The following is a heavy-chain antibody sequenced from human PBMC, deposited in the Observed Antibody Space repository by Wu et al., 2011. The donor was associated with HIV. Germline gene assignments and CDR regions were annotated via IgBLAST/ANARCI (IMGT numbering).Heavy chain of an antibody. CDR2: SSLSLVQ. J-gene: IGHJ6*04. D-gene: IGHD3-16*01. CDR3: ARVWGNRGVDYSAHFGMDV. CDR1: GRRPSAAML. Sequence: QVQLVQSGAEVKKPGSSVKVSCKASGRRPSAAMLSVGCDRPLDKGLSGWEGSSLSLVQQTTHRSSRGRVTITADESTSTTYMELNSLRSEDTAVYYCARVWGNRGVDYSAHFGMDVWGKGTTVTVSS. V-gene: IGHV1-69*15.